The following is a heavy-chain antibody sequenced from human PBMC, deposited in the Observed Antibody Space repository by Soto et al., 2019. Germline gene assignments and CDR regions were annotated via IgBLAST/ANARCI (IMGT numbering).Heavy chain of an antibody. Sequence: PGGSLRLSCAASGFTFSNAWMSWVRQAPGKGLEWVGRIKSKTDGGTTDYAAPVKGRFTISRDDSKNTLYLQMNSLKTEDTAVYYCTTDSYHLGYCSGGSCYSFWGQGTLVTVSS. V-gene: IGHV3-15*01. D-gene: IGHD2-15*01. CDR2: IKSKTDGGTT. CDR3: TTDSYHLGYCSGGSCYSF. CDR1: GFTFSNAW. J-gene: IGHJ4*02.